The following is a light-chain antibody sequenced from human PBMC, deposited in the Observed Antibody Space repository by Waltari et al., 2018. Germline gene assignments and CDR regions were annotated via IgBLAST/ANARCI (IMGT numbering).Light chain of an antibody. CDR1: KSLWDSEDGNTY. V-gene: IGKV2-40*01. Sequence: DIVMTQTPLSLPVTLGEPASISCRSSKSLWDSEDGNTYLEWYLQKPGQSPQLLIYEVSNRASGVPDRFSGSGSDTDFTLKISRVEAEDVGVYYCMQALEFPWTFGQGTKVEIK. CDR2: EVS. CDR3: MQALEFPWT. J-gene: IGKJ1*01.